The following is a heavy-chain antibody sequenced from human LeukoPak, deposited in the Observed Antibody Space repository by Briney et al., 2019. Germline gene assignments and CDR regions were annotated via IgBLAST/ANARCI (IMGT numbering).Heavy chain of an antibody. CDR3: ARDKTTDYGDEVGLDY. Sequence: ASVTVSFTASGYTFTIYGISWVRQAPGQGLEWMARISAYNGNTNYAQKLQGRVTMTTDASTSTAYMELRSLRSDDTAVYYCARDKTTDYGDEVGLDYWGQGTLVTVSS. V-gene: IGHV1-18*01. CDR1: GYTFTIYG. D-gene: IGHD4-17*01. J-gene: IGHJ4*02. CDR2: ISAYNGNT.